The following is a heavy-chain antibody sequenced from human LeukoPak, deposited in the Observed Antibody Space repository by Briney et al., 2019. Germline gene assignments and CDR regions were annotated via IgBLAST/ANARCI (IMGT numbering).Heavy chain of an antibody. V-gene: IGHV4-59*06. CDR3: ARDGIYCSGGSCLNY. D-gene: IGHD2-15*01. Sequence: SETLSLTCTVSGGSISSYYWSWIRQPPGKGLEWIGYIYYSVSTYYNPSLKSRVTISVDTSKNQFSLKLSSVTAADTAVYYCARDGIYCSGGSCLNYWGQGTLVTVSS. CDR2: IYYSVST. J-gene: IGHJ4*02. CDR1: GGSISSYY.